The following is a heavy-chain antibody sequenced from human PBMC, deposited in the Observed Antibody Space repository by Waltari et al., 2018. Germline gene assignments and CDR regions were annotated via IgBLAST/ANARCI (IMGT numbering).Heavy chain of an antibody. CDR3: ARDRYDTGVDY. J-gene: IGHJ4*02. Sequence: EVQLVESGGGLVQPGGSLRLSCAASGFTFSSYWMHWVRQAPGKGLVWVSRSNTAGSSTSYADSVKGRFTISRDNAKNTLYLQMNSLRAEDTAVYYCARDRYDTGVDYWGQGTLVTVSS. D-gene: IGHD3-9*01. V-gene: IGHV3-74*01. CDR1: GFTFSSYW. CDR2: SNTAGSST.